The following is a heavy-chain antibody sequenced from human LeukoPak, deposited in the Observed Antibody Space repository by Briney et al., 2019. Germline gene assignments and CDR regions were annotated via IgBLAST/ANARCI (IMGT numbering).Heavy chain of an antibody. CDR2: ISGSGGST. V-gene: IGHV3-23*01. D-gene: IGHD7-27*01. CDR1: GFTFSSYA. CDR3: AKGETNWALYAAFDI. Sequence: PGGSLRLSCAASGFTFSSYAMSWVRQAPGKGLEWVSAISGSGGSTYYADTVKGRFTISRDNSKNTLYLQMNSLRAEDTAVYYSAKGETNWALYAAFDIWGQGTMVTVSS. J-gene: IGHJ3*02.